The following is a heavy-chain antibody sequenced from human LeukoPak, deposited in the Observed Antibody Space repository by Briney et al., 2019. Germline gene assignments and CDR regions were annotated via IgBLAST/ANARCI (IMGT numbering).Heavy chain of an antibody. J-gene: IGHJ4*02. CDR2: IYYSGST. CDR3: ARQALGGDYFDY. V-gene: IGHV4-39*01. D-gene: IGHD2-21*01. CDR1: GGSISSSSYY. Sequence: PWGTLALTCTVSGGSISSSSYYWGWIRQPPGKGLEWIGSIYYSGSTYYNPSLKSRVTISIDTSKNQFSLKLRSVTAADTAVYYCARQALGGDYFDYWGQGTLVTVSS.